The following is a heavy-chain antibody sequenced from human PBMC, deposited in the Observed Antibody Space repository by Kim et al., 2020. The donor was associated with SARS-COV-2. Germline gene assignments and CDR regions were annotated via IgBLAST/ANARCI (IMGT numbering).Heavy chain of an antibody. CDR3: ARWVAVAGSGAFDI. Sequence: GGSLRLSCAASGFTFSSYDMHWVRQATGKGLEWVSAIGTAGDTYYPGSVKGRFTISRENAKNSLYLQMNSLRAGDTAVYYCARWVAVAGSGAFDIWGQGTMVTVSS. CDR1: GFTFSSYD. D-gene: IGHD6-19*01. J-gene: IGHJ3*02. CDR2: IGTAGDT. V-gene: IGHV3-13*04.